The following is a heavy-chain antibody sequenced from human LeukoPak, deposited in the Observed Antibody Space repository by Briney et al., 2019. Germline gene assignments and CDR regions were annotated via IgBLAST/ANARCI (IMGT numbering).Heavy chain of an antibody. CDR3: AKDRQLRYFDWAIDY. J-gene: IGHJ4*02. V-gene: IGHV3-23*01. CDR1: AFTFSSYA. Sequence: GRSLRLSRAAAAFTFSSYAMSCVSQAPGKGLEWVSVLSDSGRSKYYADPVKGRFTISRDNSKNTLYLQMNSLRAEDTAVYYCAKDRQLRYFDWAIDYWGQGTLVTVSS. CDR2: LSDSGRSK. D-gene: IGHD3-9*01.